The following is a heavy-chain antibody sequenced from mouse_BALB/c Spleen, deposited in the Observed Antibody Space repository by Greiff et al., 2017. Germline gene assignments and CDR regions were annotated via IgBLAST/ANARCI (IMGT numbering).Heavy chain of an antibody. CDR2: IDPENGNT. D-gene: IGHD1-1*01. Sequence: EVQVVESGAELVRPGALVKLSCKASGFNIKDYYMHWVKQRPEQGLEWIGWIDPENGNTIYDPKFQGKASITADTSSNTAYLQLSSLTSEDTAVYYCALIYYYGSSWYFDVWGAGTTVTVSS. CDR3: ALIYYYGSSWYFDV. V-gene: IGHV14-1*02. J-gene: IGHJ1*01. CDR1: GFNIKDYY.